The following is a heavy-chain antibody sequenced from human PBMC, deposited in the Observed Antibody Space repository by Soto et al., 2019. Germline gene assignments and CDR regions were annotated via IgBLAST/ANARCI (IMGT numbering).Heavy chain of an antibody. V-gene: IGHV1-8*01. D-gene: IGHD2-21*01. CDR2: MNPYSGNT. CDR1: GYTFTNND. J-gene: IGHJ4*02. Sequence: ASVKVSCKASGYTFTNNDINWVRQANGQGLEWMGWMNPYSGNTGYAQKFQGRVTMTRDNSITTAYMELSSLRSEDTAVYYCVRAPLDYYSADYFDNWGQGTLVTVS. CDR3: VRAPLDYYSADYFDN.